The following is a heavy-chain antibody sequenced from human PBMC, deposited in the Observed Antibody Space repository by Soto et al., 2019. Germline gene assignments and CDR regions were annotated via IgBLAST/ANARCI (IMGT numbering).Heavy chain of an antibody. D-gene: IGHD6-25*01. CDR3: ARRAARLQVFDY. Sequence: SVKLSCKASGYTFTSYAMHWVRQAPGQRLEWMGWINAGNGNTKYSQKFQGRVTITRDTSASTAYMELSSLRSEDTAVYYCARRAARLQVFDYSGQGTLVIVSS. J-gene: IGHJ4*02. V-gene: IGHV1-3*01. CDR1: GYTFTSYA. CDR2: INAGNGNT.